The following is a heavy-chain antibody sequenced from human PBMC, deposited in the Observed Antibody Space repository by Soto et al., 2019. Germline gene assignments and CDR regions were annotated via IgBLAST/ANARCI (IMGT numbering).Heavy chain of an antibody. J-gene: IGHJ4*02. V-gene: IGHV4-30-2*01. CDR2: IYHGGST. CDR3: ARSQTTVTSYDH. Sequence: PSETLSLTCAVSGGSISSGGYSWSWIRQPPGKGLEWIGYIYHGGSTYYNPSLKSRVTISVDRSKNQFSLKLSSVTAADTAVYYCARSQTTVTSYDHWGQGTLVTVSS. CDR1: GGSISSGGYS. D-gene: IGHD4-17*01.